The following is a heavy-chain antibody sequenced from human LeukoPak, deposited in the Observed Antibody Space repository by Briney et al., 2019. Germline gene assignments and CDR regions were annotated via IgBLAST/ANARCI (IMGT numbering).Heavy chain of an antibody. V-gene: IGHV1-69*13. D-gene: IGHD6-13*01. J-gene: IGHJ5*02. CDR2: IIPIFGTS. Sequence: SVKVSCKASGYTFTSYAMNWVRQAPGQGLEWMGVIIPIFGTSNYAQKFQGRVTITADESTSTAYMELSGLRSEDTAVYYCAAIAAAGTNNWFDPWGQGTLVTVSS. CDR3: AAIAAAGTNNWFDP. CDR1: GYTFTSYA.